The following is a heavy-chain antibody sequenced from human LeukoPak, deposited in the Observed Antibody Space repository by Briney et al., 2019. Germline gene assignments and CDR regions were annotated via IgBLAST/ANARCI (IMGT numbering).Heavy chain of an antibody. CDR3: AKERETYNDY. D-gene: IGHD1-1*01. CDR1: GFTFSNYW. V-gene: IGHV3-7*01. CDR2: IKRDGSEK. J-gene: IGHJ4*02. Sequence: PGGSLRLSCAASGFTFSNYWMTWVRQAPGKGLEWVANIKRDGSEKYYVDSVEGRFTISRDNAKNSLYLQMHSLRVEDTAVYFCAKERETYNDYWGQGTLVTVSS.